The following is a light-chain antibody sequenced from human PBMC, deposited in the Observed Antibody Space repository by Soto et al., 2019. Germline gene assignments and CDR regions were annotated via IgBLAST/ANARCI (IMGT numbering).Light chain of an antibody. CDR1: NIGSKS. J-gene: IGLJ2*01. V-gene: IGLV3-21*02. Sequence: SYELTQPPSVSVAPGQTARITCGGNNIGSKSVHWYQQKPGQAPVLVVYDDRDRPSGIPERFSGSNSGNTATLTVSRVEAGDEADYYCQVWESTVVFGGGTQLTVL. CDR3: QVWESTVV. CDR2: DDR.